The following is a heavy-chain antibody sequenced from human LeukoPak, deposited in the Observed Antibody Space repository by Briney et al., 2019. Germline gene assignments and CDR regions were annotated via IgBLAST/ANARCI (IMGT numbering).Heavy chain of an antibody. J-gene: IGHJ6*02. D-gene: IGHD3-9*01. Sequence: GSLRLSFAASGFHFSSYWMHWVRPAPGEGLVWVSSINSDGSSTSYADSVKGRFTISRDNAKNTLYLQMNSLRAEDTAVYYCARGPLLRYFDWGYYYGMDVWGQGTTVTVSS. CDR1: GFHFSSYW. CDR3: ARGPLLRYFDWGYYYGMDV. CDR2: INSDGSST. V-gene: IGHV3-74*01.